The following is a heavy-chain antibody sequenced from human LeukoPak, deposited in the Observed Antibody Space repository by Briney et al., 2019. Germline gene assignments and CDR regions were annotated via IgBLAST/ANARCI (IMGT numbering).Heavy chain of an antibody. V-gene: IGHV1-18*01. J-gene: IGHJ4*02. Sequence: ASVKVSCKASGYTFTSYGISWVRQAPGQGLEWMGWISAYNGNTNYAQKLQGRVTMTTDTSTSTAYMELRSLRSDDTAVYYCAREGIAAAFRGNFDYGGQGTLVTVSS. D-gene: IGHD6-13*01. CDR3: AREGIAAAFRGNFDY. CDR1: GYTFTSYG. CDR2: ISAYNGNT.